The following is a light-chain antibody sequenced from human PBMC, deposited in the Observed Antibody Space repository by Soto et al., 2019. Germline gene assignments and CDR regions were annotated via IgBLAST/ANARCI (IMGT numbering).Light chain of an antibody. CDR1: SSNIGNNY. CDR3: GTWDSSMSDVV. V-gene: IGLV1-51*01. Sequence: QSVLTQPPSVSAAPGQKVTISCSGSSSNIGNNYVSWYQQLPGTAPKLLIYANNKRPSGIPNRLSGTKSGTSATLGITGLQTGDYADYYCGTWDSSMSDVVFGGGTKLTGL. CDR2: ANN. J-gene: IGLJ2*01.